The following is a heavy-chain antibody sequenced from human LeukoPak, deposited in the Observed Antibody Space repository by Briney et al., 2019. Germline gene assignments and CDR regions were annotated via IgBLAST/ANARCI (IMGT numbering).Heavy chain of an antibody. D-gene: IGHD1-26*01. J-gene: IGHJ4*02. CDR3: AKNTRVGAIRGYYFDY. CDR1: GFTFSNYA. V-gene: IGHV3-23*01. Sequence: GGTLRLSCAASGFTFSNYAMNWVRQAPGKGLEWVSAISGSGGSTYYADSVKGRFTISRDNSKNTLYLQMNSLRAEDTAVYYCAKNTRVGAIRGYYFDYWGQGTLVTVSS. CDR2: ISGSGGST.